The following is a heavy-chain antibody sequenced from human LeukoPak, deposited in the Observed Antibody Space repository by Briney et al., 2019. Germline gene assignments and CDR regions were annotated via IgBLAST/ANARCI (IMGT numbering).Heavy chain of an antibody. CDR1: GFSFRDYE. CDR3: GAGRQFVGAFDI. CDR2: ISSGGTTI. Sequence: PGGSLRLSCAASGFSFRDYELYWVRQAPGKGLEWDSYISSGGTTIKYADSVKGQFTVSRDDAEMSLYLSMDSLRIEDTALYYCGAGRQFVGAFDIWGQGTLVTVSS. D-gene: IGHD3-10*01. J-gene: IGHJ3*02. V-gene: IGHV3-48*03.